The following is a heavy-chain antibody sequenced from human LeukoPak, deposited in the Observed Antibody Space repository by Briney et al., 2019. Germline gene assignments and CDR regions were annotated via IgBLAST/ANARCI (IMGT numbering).Heavy chain of an antibody. CDR1: DVSISNNGRY. CDR3: ARGGVILRGDPYNWFDP. J-gene: IGHJ5*02. CDR2: INHSGST. D-gene: IGHD3-10*01. Sequence: PSETLSLNSSVSDVSISNNGRYWACIRQPAGKGLQWIGEINHSGSTNYNPSLKSRVTISVDTSKNQFSLKLSSVTAADTAVYYCARGGVILRGDPYNWFDPWGQGTLVTVSS. V-gene: IGHV4-39*07.